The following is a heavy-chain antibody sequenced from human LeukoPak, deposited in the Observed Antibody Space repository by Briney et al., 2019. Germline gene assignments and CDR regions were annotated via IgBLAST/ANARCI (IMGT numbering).Heavy chain of an antibody. V-gene: IGHV3-23*01. J-gene: IGHJ4*02. CDR2: ISGSGGST. D-gene: IGHD3-9*01. Sequence: GGTLRLSCAASGFTFSSYGMSWVRQAPGKGLEWVSAISGSGGSTYYADSVKGRFTISRDNSKNTLYLQMNSLRAEDTAVYYCARQSGGTYYDILTGYSYFDYWGQGTLVTVSS. CDR1: GFTFSSYG. CDR3: ARQSGGTYYDILTGYSYFDY.